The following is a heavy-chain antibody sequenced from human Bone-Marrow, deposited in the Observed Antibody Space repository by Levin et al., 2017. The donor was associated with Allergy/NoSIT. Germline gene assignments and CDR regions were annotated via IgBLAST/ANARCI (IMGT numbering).Heavy chain of an antibody. J-gene: IGHJ6*03. CDR2: IYYSGST. V-gene: IGHV4-39*01. D-gene: IGHD3-9*01. CDR1: GDSISSSNYY. Sequence: ASETLSLTCTVSGDSISSSNYYWGWIRQPPGKGLEWIGSIYYSGSTYYNPSLKGRVAISVDTSKNQFSLKVNYVTAADTAVYYCARQFPDSGYPRYIDVWGIGTTVTVSS. CDR3: ARQFPDSGYPRYIDV.